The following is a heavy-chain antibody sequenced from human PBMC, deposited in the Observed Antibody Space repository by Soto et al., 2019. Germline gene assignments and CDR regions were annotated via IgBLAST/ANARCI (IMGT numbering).Heavy chain of an antibody. CDR2: IYYSGST. Sequence: QLQLQESGPGLVKPSETLSLTCTVSGGSISSSSYYWGWIRQPPGKGLEWIGSIYYSGSTYYNPSLMSRVPISVDTSKTQFSLQLSSVTAADTAVYYCASRPYYYGSGSSILDWGQGTLVTVSS. CDR3: ASRPYYYGSGSSILD. D-gene: IGHD3-10*01. V-gene: IGHV4-39*01. CDR1: GGSISSSSYY. J-gene: IGHJ4*02.